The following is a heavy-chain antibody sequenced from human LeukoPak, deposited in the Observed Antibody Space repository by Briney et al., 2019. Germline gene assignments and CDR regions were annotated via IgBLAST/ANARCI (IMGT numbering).Heavy chain of an antibody. D-gene: IGHD6-6*01. CDR1: GFTFDDYA. J-gene: IGHJ3*02. V-gene: IGHV3-9*03. CDR2: ISWSSGSI. Sequence: PGRSLRLSCAASGFTFDDYAMHWVRQAPGKGLEWVSGISWSSGSIGYADSVKGRFTISRDNAKNSLYLQMNSLRAEDMALYYCAKGKYSSSSAYAFDIWGQGTMVTVSS. CDR3: AKGKYSSSSAYAFDI.